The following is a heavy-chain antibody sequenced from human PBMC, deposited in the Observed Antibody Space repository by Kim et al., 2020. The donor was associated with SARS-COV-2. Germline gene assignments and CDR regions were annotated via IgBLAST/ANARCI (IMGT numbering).Heavy chain of an antibody. CDR3: ARDHNSDPQLWFGESHDYYYYGMDV. J-gene: IGHJ6*02. V-gene: IGHV3-33*05. D-gene: IGHD3-10*01. Sequence: GGSLRLSCAASGFTFSSYGMHWVRQAPGKGLEWVAVISYDGSNKYYADSVKGRFTISRDNSKNTLYLQMNSLRAEDTAVYYCARDHNSDPQLWFGESHDYYYYGMDVWGQGTTVTVSS. CDR2: ISYDGSNK. CDR1: GFTFSSYG.